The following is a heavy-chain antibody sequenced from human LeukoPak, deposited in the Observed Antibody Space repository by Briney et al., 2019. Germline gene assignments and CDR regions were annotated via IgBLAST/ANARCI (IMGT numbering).Heavy chain of an antibody. CDR2: ITFGGTI. D-gene: IGHD2-15*01. CDR3: AREDGYCSGGNCYSYFDS. CDR1: GFTFSNYG. J-gene: IGHJ4*02. V-gene: IGHV3-48*01. Sequence: PGGSLRLSCAASGFTFSNYGMHWVRQAPGKGLEWVSHITFGGTIYYADSVKGRFIISRDNAQNSLFLQMNSLRAEDTAVYFCAREDGYCSGGNCYSYFDSWGQGTLVTVSA.